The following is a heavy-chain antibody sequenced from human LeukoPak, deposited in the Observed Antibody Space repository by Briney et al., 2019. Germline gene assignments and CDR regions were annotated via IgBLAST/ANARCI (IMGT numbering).Heavy chain of an antibody. CDR3: ARDLSSSSLDY. D-gene: IGHD6-6*01. CDR1: GFTFSNSA. Sequence: KTGGSLRLSCVASGFTFSNSAMSWVRQAPGKGLEWVSSIGSRSTYIYYADSVKGRFAISRDNAKNSLYLQMNSLSAEDTAVYYCARDLSSSSLDYWGQGTLVTVSS. J-gene: IGHJ4*02. CDR2: IGSRSTYI. V-gene: IGHV3-21*01.